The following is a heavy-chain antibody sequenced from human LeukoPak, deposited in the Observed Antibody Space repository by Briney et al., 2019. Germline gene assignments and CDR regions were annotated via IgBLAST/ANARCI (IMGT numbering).Heavy chain of an antibody. D-gene: IGHD4-23*01. Sequence: SETLSLTCAVYGGSFSGYYWSWIRQPPGKGLEWIGEINHSGSTNYNPSLKSRVTISVDTSKNQFSLKLSSVTAADTAAYYCARALTTVVTADAFDIWGQGTMVTVSS. CDR1: GGSFSGYY. J-gene: IGHJ3*02. CDR2: INHSGST. CDR3: ARALTTVVTADAFDI. V-gene: IGHV4-34*01.